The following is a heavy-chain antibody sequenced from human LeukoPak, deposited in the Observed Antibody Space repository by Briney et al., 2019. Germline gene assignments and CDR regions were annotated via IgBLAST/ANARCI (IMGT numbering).Heavy chain of an antibody. D-gene: IGHD3-10*01. CDR3: AREYGH. Sequence: SETLSLTCAVYGGSFSGYYWSWIRQPPGRGLEWIGEINHSGSTNYNPSLKSRVTISLDTSKNQFSLQLNSVTAADTAVYYCAREYGHWGQGTLVTVSS. CDR2: INHSGST. J-gene: IGHJ4*02. CDR1: GGSFSGYY. V-gene: IGHV4-34*01.